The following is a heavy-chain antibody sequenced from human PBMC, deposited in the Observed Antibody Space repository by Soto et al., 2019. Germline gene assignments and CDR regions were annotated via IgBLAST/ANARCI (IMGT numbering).Heavy chain of an antibody. CDR3: ARGLELHCTNGVCSFWFDP. CDR1: GGSFSGYY. D-gene: IGHD2-8*01. J-gene: IGHJ5*02. Sequence: SETLSLTCAVYGGSFSGYYWSWIRQPPGKGLEWIGEINHSGSTNYNPSIKSRVTIPVDRSKNQLALRLSSVTAAETAVYYCARGLELHCTNGVCSFWFDPWGQGTLVTVSS. V-gene: IGHV4-34*01. CDR2: INHSGST.